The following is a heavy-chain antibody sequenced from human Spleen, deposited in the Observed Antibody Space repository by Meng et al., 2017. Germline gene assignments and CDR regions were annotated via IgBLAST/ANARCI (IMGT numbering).Heavy chain of an antibody. CDR2: IYYSGST. Sequence: VRLQESVPGLAKPSQTLSLTCPVSGGSVNSVGYYWSWIRQHPGKGLEWIGYIYYSGSTYYNPSLKSRVTISVDTSKNQFSLKLNSVTAADTAVYYCTRVVPQYIGTAVDIWGQGTMVTVSS. J-gene: IGHJ3*02. D-gene: IGHD1-1*01. CDR1: GGSVNSVGYY. CDR3: TRVVPQYIGTAVDI. V-gene: IGHV4-31*03.